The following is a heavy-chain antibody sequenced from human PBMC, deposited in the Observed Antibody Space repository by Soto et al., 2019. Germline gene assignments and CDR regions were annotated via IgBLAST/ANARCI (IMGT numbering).Heavy chain of an antibody. J-gene: IGHJ4*02. Sequence: QVQLQQWGAGLLKPSETLSLTCAVYGGSFSGYYWSWIRQPPGKGLEWIGEINHSGSTNYNPSLKSRVTISVDTSKNQFSLKLSSVTAADTAVYYCARRIGYCSSTSCYPFDYWGLGTLVTVSS. V-gene: IGHV4-34*01. CDR1: GGSFSGYY. CDR2: INHSGST. CDR3: ARRIGYCSSTSCYPFDY. D-gene: IGHD2-2*01.